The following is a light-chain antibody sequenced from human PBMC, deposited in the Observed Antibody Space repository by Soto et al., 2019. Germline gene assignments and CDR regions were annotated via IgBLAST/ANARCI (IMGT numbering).Light chain of an antibody. CDR3: QQYNNWPPWT. CDR2: GAS. J-gene: IGKJ1*01. Sequence: THTPYTVSLSPGERATLSCSSIQSVSSSHLAWYQHKPGQAPSLLIYGASTRASGVPVRFSGSGSKTEFTLTISSLQAEDFAVYYCQQYNNWPPWTFGQGTKVDIK. V-gene: IGKV3-15*01. CDR1: QSVSSSH.